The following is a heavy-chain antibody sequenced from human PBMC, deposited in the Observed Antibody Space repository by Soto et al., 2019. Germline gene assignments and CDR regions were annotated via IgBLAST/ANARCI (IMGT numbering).Heavy chain of an antibody. J-gene: IGHJ5*02. D-gene: IGHD3-3*01. Sequence: EVQLLESGGGLVQPGGSLRLSCAASGFTFSSYAMSWVRQAPGKGLEWVSAIRGSGGSTYYADSVKGRFTIFRDNSKNTLYLQMNSLRAEATAVYYCAKWGDFGSGYYPSWFDPWGQGTLVTVSS. V-gene: IGHV3-23*01. CDR2: IRGSGGST. CDR1: GFTFSSYA. CDR3: AKWGDFGSGYYPSWFDP.